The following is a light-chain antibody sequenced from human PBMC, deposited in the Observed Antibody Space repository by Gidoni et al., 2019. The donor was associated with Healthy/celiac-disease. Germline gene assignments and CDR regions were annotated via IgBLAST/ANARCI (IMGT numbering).Light chain of an antibody. Sequence: EIALTQSPGTLSLSPGERATLSCRASQCVSSSYLAWYQQKPGQAPRPPIYGASSRATGIPDRFSGGGSGTDFTLTISRVEPGDFTVYYCQQYSGSPPFTFGPGTKVEIK. J-gene: IGKJ3*01. CDR1: QCVSSSY. CDR3: QQYSGSPPFT. CDR2: GAS. V-gene: IGKV3-20*01.